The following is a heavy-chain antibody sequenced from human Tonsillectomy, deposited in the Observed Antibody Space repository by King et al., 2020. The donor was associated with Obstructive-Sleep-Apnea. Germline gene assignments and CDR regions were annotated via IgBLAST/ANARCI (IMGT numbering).Heavy chain of an antibody. V-gene: IGHV5-51*01. CDR2: IYVGDSDT. Sequence: QLVQSGAEVKKPGESLKISCKGSGYNSTNYWIGWVRQMPGKGLEWMGIIYVGDSDTRYSPSFQGQVTFSADKSISTAFLQWNSLKASDTAMYFCARVKXXTGHYFDYWGQGTLVTVSS. D-gene: IGHD4-17*01. J-gene: IGHJ4*02. CDR1: GYNSTNYW. CDR3: ARVKXXTGHYFDY.